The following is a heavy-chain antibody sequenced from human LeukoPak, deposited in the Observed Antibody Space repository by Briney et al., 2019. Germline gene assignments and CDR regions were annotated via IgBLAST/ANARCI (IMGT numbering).Heavy chain of an antibody. D-gene: IGHD1-26*01. CDR3: ARAPKLVGATWGFDY. Sequence: TGGSLRLSCAASGFTFSTYSMKWVRQAPGKGLEWVSYISDSGAMYYADSVRGRFTISRENAQNSLFLQMNSLRAEDTAVYYCARAPKLVGATWGFDYWGQGTLVTVSS. CDR2: ISDSGAM. V-gene: IGHV3-48*01. J-gene: IGHJ4*02. CDR1: GFTFSTYS.